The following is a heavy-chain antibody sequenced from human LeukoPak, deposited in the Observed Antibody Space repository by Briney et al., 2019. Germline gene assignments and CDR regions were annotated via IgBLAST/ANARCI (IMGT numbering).Heavy chain of an antibody. CDR3: ARDPLKWLQLDY. CDR2: IKQDGSEK. V-gene: IGHV3-7*01. J-gene: IGHJ4*02. D-gene: IGHD5-24*01. CDR1: GFTFSTNA. Sequence: PGGSLRLSCAASGFTFSTNAMSWVRQAPGKGLEWVANIKQDGSEKYYVDSVKGRFTISRDNAKNSLYLQMNSLRAEDTAVYYCARDPLKWLQLDYWGQGTLVTVSS.